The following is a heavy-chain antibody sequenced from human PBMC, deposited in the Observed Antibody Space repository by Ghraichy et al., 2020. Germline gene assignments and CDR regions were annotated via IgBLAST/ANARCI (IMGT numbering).Heavy chain of an antibody. CDR2: INHSGST. D-gene: IGHD3-22*01. J-gene: IGHJ5*02. CDR1: GGSFSGYY. CDR3: ARGYYDSSGYYYDGFDP. V-gene: IGHV4-34*01. Sequence: SETLSLTCAVYGGSFSGYYWSWIRQPPGKGLEWIGEINHSGSTNYNPSLKSRVTISVDTSKNQFSLKLSSVTAADTAVYYCARGYYDSSGYYYDGFDPWGQGTLVTVSS.